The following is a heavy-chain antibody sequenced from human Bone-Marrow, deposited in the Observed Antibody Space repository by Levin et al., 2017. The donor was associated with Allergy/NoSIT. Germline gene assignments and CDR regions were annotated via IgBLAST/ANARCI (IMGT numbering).Heavy chain of an antibody. J-gene: IGHJ6*02. Sequence: GGSLRLSCAASGLTVNNNYMSWVRQAPGKGLEWVSVTYSGGRTYYADSVKGRFTISRDNSKNTLYIQMNSLRAEDTAVYYCARTSGSDYAYGMDVWGQGTTVIVSS. V-gene: IGHV3-53*01. CDR1: GLTVNNNY. CDR3: ARTSGSDYAYGMDV. D-gene: IGHD3-10*01. CDR2: TYSGGRT.